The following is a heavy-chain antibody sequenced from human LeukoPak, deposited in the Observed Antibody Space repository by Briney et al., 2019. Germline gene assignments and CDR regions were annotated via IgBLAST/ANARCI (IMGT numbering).Heavy chain of an antibody. D-gene: IGHD6-13*01. CDR3: ARDRVGYSSSWYYFDY. Sequence: ASVKVSCKASGYTFTSYGISWVRQAPGQGLEWMGWISAYNGNTNYAQKLQGRVTMTTDTSTSTAYMELRSLRSDDTAVYYCARDRVGYSSSWYYFDYWGQGTLVTVSS. V-gene: IGHV1-18*01. J-gene: IGHJ4*02. CDR2: ISAYNGNT. CDR1: GYTFTSYG.